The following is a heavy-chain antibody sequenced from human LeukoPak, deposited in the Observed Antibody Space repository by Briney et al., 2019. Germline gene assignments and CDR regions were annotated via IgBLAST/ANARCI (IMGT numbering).Heavy chain of an antibody. Sequence: GGSLRLSCAASGFTFSSYSMNWFRQAPGKGLEWVSSISSSSSYIYYADSVKGRFAISRDNAKNSLYLQMNSLRAEDTAAYYFARGGANTRYFDYWGQGTLVTVSS. CDR2: ISSSSSYI. V-gene: IGHV3-21*01. J-gene: IGHJ4*02. CDR3: ARGGANTRYFDY. D-gene: IGHD1-26*01. CDR1: GFTFSSYS.